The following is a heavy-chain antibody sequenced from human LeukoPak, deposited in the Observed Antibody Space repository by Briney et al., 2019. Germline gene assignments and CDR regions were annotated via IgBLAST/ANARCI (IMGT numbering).Heavy chain of an antibody. CDR1: GGSISSGGYY. J-gene: IGHJ5*02. Sequence: SETLSLTCTVSGGSISSGGYYWSWIRQHPGKGLEWIGYIYYSGSTYYNPSLKSRVTISVDTSKNQFSLKLSSVTAADTAVYYCARDLNGDYYDSSGYSNWFDPWGQGTLVTDSS. D-gene: IGHD3-22*01. V-gene: IGHV4-31*03. CDR2: IYYSGST. CDR3: ARDLNGDYYDSSGYSNWFDP.